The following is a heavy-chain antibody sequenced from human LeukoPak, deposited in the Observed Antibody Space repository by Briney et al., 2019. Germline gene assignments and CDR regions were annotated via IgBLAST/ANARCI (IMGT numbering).Heavy chain of an antibody. CDR3: ARQHDYGDYSFGY. Sequence: ASVKVSCKASGYTFTGYYMHWVRQAPGQGLEWMGGINPISGGTNYAQKFQGRVTMTRDTSISTAYMELSRLRSDDTAVYYCARQHDYGDYSFGYWGRGTLVTVSS. V-gene: IGHV1-2*02. CDR1: GYTFTGYY. CDR2: INPISGGT. D-gene: IGHD4-17*01. J-gene: IGHJ4*02.